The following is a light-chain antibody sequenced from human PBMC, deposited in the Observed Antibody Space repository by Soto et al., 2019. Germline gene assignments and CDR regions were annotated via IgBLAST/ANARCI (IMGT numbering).Light chain of an antibody. CDR3: SSYTSRNTWV. V-gene: IGLV2-14*01. Sequence: QSVLTQPASVSGSPGQSITISCVGTSSDVGGYNYVSWYQQHPGKAPKLMICEVSNRPSGVSNRFSGSKSGNTASLTISGLQAEDEAEYYCSSYTSRNTWVFGGGTKLTVL. J-gene: IGLJ3*02. CDR2: EVS. CDR1: SSDVGGYNY.